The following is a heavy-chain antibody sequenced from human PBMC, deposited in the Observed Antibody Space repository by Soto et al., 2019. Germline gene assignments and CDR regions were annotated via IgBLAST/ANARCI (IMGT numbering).Heavy chain of an antibody. CDR2: INHSGST. CDR3: ARRYSSGYYYFDY. D-gene: IGHD6-19*01. V-gene: IGHV4-34*01. Sequence: SETLSLTCAVYGGSFSGYYWNWIRQPPGTGLEWIGEINHSGSTNYNPSLKSRVTISVDTSKNQFSLKLRSVTAADTAVYYCARRYSSGYYYFDYWGQGALVTVSS. CDR1: GGSFSGYY. J-gene: IGHJ4*02.